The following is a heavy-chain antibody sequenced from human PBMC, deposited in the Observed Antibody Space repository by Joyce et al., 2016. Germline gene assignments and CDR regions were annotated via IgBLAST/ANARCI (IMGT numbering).Heavy chain of an antibody. Sequence: KLVESGGGVVRTGRSLRVSCAASGFIFRGDGLHWVRQAPGQGLEWVAVISYDGKSKYYGDSVKGRFTISRDDSRNTVYLQMSSLRPEDTAVYYCAKGGWVANDAFDVWGQGTVVTVSS. D-gene: IGHD2-15*01. CDR3: AKGGWVANDAFDV. CDR1: GFIFRGDG. J-gene: IGHJ3*01. V-gene: IGHV3-30*18. CDR2: ISYDGKSK.